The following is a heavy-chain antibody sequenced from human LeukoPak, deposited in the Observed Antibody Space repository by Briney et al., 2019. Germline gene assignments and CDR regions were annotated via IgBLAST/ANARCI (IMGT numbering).Heavy chain of an antibody. CDR2: IIPIFGTA. CDR1: GGTFSSYA. J-gene: IGHJ3*02. V-gene: IGHV1-69*06. D-gene: IGHD3-3*01. Sequence: GASVKVSCKASGGTFSSYAISWVRQAPGQGLEWMGGIIPIFGTANYAQKFQGRVTITADKSTSTAYMELSSLRSEDTAVYYCASGAEIAYYDFWSGNWRYAFDIWGQGTMVTVSS. CDR3: ASGAEIAYYDFWSGNWRYAFDI.